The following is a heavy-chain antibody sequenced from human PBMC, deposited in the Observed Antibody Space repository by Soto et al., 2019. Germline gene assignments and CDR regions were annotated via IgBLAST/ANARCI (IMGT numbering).Heavy chain of an antibody. V-gene: IGHV1-46*01. Sequence: QVQLVQSGAEVKKPGASVKVSCKASGYTFTSYYMHWVRQAPGQGLEWMGIINPSGGSTSYAQKFKGRVNMTXXTXTXXVYMELSSLRSEDTAVYYCARIAAAGTPYYYGMDVWGQGTTVTVSS. J-gene: IGHJ6*02. CDR3: ARIAAAGTPYYYGMDV. CDR1: GYTFTSYY. D-gene: IGHD6-13*01. CDR2: INPSGGST.